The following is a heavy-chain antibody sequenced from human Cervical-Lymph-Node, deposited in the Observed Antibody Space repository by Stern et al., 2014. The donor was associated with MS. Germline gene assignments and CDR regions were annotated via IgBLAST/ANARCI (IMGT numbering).Heavy chain of an antibody. CDR2: IYHSGAS. D-gene: IGHD2/OR15-2a*01. Sequence: QVQLQESGPGLVKPSGTLSLTCAVSRGSVSSTNWRSWVRHSPGKLLEWIGDIYHSGASNDRPSHRSRVSISLVNPKTHLSLHLISVTAADTAVYYCARERQQYCNSEGCSYWYFDLWGRGTLVTVSS. J-gene: IGHJ2*01. CDR1: RGSVSSTNW. CDR3: ARERQQYCNSEGCSYWYFDL. V-gene: IGHV4-4*02.